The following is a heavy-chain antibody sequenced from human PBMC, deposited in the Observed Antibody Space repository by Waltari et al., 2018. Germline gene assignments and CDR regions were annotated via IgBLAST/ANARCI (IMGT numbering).Heavy chain of an antibody. V-gene: IGHV1-69*14. CDR2: CIPILGTS. D-gene: IGHD1-1*01. Sequence: QVQLVQSGAEVKKPGSSVKVSCKASGGTFSRYAISWVRQAPGQGLEWMGGCIPILGTSNYSQKFQVRVTITADKSTSTAYMELSILRSEDTAVYYCARVRTGYFDYWGQGTLVTVSS. J-gene: IGHJ4*02. CDR3: ARVRTGYFDY. CDR1: GGTFSRYA.